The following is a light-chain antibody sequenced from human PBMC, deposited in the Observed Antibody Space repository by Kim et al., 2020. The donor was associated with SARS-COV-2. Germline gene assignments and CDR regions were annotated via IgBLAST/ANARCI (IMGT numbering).Light chain of an antibody. J-gene: IGLJ2*01. V-gene: IGLV2-8*01. CDR1: HSDIGRYNY. CDR2: DVS. CDR3: SSYTDTNTLI. Sequence: QSALTQLPSASGSPGQSVTISCTGSHSDIGRYNYVSWYQNHPGGPPRLMIYDVSRRPSGVPDRFSGSKSGNTASLTVSGLQAEDEADYYCSSYTDTNTLIFGGGTKVTVL.